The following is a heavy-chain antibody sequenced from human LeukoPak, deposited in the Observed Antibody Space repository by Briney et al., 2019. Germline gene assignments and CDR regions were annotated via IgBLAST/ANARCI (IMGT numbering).Heavy chain of an antibody. D-gene: IGHD3-16*02. V-gene: IGHV3-21*01. CDR1: GFTFSTYS. CDR3: ATAYDYVWGSYRYTGFDY. Sequence: PGGSLRLSCAASGFTFSTYSMNRVRQAPGKGLEWVSSISSSSSYIYYADSVKGRFTISRDNAKNSLYLQMNSLRAEDTAVYYCATAYDYVWGSYRYTGFDYWGQGTLVTVSS. J-gene: IGHJ4*02. CDR2: ISSSSSYI.